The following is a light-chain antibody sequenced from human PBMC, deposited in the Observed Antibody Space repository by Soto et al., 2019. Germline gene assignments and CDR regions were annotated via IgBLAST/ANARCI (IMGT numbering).Light chain of an antibody. CDR2: GTS. J-gene: IGKJ1*01. Sequence: EVVLTQSPGTLSLSPGERATLSCRASQSVGSSYSAWYQQKPGQAPRVLIYGTSSRATGIPDRFSGSGSGTDFTLTISRLEPEDFAVYYCQQYTTSSWTFGQGTKVDI. CDR1: QSVGSSY. V-gene: IGKV3-20*01. CDR3: QQYTTSSWT.